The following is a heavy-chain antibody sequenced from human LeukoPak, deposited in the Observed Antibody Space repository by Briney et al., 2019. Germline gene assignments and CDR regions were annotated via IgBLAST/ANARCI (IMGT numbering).Heavy chain of an antibody. J-gene: IGHJ4*02. CDR3: ARGGELLRPADY. V-gene: IGHV3-7*01. D-gene: IGHD1-26*01. Sequence: HPGGSLRLSCAASGFTFSSYWMSWVRQAPGKGLEWVANMNQDGSEKYYVDSVKGRFTISRDNAKNSLYLQMNNLRAEDTAVFYCARGGELLRPADYWGQGTLVTVSS. CDR2: MNQDGSEK. CDR1: GFTFSSYW.